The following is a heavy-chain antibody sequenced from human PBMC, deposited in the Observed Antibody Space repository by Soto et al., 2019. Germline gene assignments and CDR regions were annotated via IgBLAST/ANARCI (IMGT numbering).Heavy chain of an antibody. V-gene: IGHV3-23*01. CDR2: ISPSGHYT. CDR3: AKEGAEGFRDYFLSYMDV. D-gene: IGHD4-17*01. Sequence: EVHLLESGGGLVQPGGSLRLSCAVSGLSSSSSSMSWVRQAPGKGLEWVSTISPSGHYTHCADSVKGRFTISRDTSNNSLCLQMNSLSAEDTAIYYCAKEGAEGFRDYFLSYMDVWGKGTTVTVSS. J-gene: IGHJ6*03. CDR1: GLSSSSSS.